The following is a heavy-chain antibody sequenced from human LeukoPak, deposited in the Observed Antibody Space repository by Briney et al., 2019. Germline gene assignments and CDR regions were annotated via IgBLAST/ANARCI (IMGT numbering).Heavy chain of an antibody. Sequence: TSETLSLTCTVSGVSISSSNSYWGWIRRPPNKGLEWIGTFFSGGSTYYNPSLKSRVTISVDTSKNQFSLKLSSITAADTAVYYCARVPGYTYGIFDYWGQGTLVTVSS. V-gene: IGHV4-39*07. CDR3: ARVPGYTYGIFDY. CDR1: GVSISSSNSY. CDR2: FFSGGST. J-gene: IGHJ4*02. D-gene: IGHD5-18*01.